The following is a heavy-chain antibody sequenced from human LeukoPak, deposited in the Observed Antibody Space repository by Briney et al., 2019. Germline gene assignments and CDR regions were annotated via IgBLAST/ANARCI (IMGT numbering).Heavy chain of an antibody. CDR2: IYQSGNT. CDR1: ADSIRNFD. Sequence: SETLSLTCTVSADSIRNFDWNWIRQSPGKGLEWIGDIYQSGNTNYNPSLKSRLTMSIATSKNHFSLNLSSVTAADTAVYYCARATSGSGSYYVVNFDYWGQGALVTVSS. J-gene: IGHJ4*02. D-gene: IGHD3-10*01. CDR3: ARATSGSGSYYVVNFDY. V-gene: IGHV4-59*01.